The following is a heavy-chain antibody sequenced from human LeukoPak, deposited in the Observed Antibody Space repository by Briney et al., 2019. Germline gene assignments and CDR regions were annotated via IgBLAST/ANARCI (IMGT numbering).Heavy chain of an antibody. J-gene: IGHJ5*02. CDR2: IRYDGSNK. Sequence: GGSLRLSCAASGFTFSSYGMHWIRQAPGKGLEWVAFIRYDGSNKYYADSVKGRFTISRDNSKNTLYLQMNSLRAEDTAVYYCAKGAPYSSSWYEGWFDPWGQGTLVTVSS. V-gene: IGHV3-30*02. CDR3: AKGAPYSSSWYEGWFDP. D-gene: IGHD6-13*01. CDR1: GFTFSSYG.